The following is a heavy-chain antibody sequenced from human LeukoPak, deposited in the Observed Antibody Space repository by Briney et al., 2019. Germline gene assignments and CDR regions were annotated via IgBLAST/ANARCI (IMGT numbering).Heavy chain of an antibody. J-gene: IGHJ4*02. CDR2: INQDRSEK. V-gene: IGHV3-7*01. CDR3: ARDRGDPIIY. D-gene: IGHD2-21*01. CDR1: GFTFSSYW. Sequence: GGPLRLSCAASGFTFSSYWMSWVRQAPGKGLEWVANINQDRSEKDYVDSVKGRFTISRDNAKNSLYLQMSSLRAEDTAVYYCARDRGDPIIYWGQGTLVTVSS.